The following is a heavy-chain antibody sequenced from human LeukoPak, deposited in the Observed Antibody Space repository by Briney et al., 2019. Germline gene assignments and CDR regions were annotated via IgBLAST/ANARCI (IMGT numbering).Heavy chain of an antibody. D-gene: IGHD2-21*02. CDR1: GFTFRSYE. CDR3: ARDRSKVTAYDDALDI. Sequence: GGSLRLSCAASGFTFRSYELNWVRQAPGKGLEWVSYISDVGTTQHYADSVKGRFIIPRDNAKNSLYLQMNSLTTEDTAVYYCARDRSKVTAYDDALDIWGQGTMVIVSS. V-gene: IGHV3-48*03. J-gene: IGHJ3*02. CDR2: ISDVGTTQ.